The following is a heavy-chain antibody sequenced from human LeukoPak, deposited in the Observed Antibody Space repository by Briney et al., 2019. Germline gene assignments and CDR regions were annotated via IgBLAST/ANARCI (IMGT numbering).Heavy chain of an antibody. CDR3: ARDLSDDTDSGY. J-gene: IGHJ4*02. CDR1: GLTFSSHW. D-gene: IGHD3-10*01. V-gene: IGHV3-74*01. CDR2: ITNDGSST. Sequence: GGSLRLSCAASGLTFSSHWMHWVRQAPGKGLVWVSRITNDGSSTTYADSVKGRFTISRDNAKNMLYLQVNSLRAEDTAVYYCARDLSDDTDSGYWGQGTLVTVSS.